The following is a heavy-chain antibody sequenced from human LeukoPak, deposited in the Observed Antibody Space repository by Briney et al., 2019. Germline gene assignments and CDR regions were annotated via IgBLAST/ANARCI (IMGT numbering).Heavy chain of an antibody. CDR1: GGSISTTGYY. J-gene: IGHJ4*01. Sequence: PSETLSLTCTVSGGSISTTGYYWAWVRQPPGKGLEWIASIYYSGSTYYNSSLKSRVTISVDTSRNQFSLKLSSVTAADTALYYCASDKGYSNNYFDYWGQGTLVTVSS. D-gene: IGHD6-13*01. V-gene: IGHV4-39*01. CDR3: ASDKGYSNNYFDY. CDR2: IYYSGST.